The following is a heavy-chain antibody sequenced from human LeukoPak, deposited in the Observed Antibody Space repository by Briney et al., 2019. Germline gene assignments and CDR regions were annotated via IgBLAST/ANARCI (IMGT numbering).Heavy chain of an antibody. D-gene: IGHD3-10*01. CDR2: IHHRSGNT. V-gene: IGHV1-2*02. J-gene: IGHJ4*02. Sequence: ASVKVSCKASGYSFTAFYIHWVRQAPGQGLEWMGWIHHRSGNTNYAYKFKGRVTMTRDTSSSTAYMDLDSLRSGVTAVYYCARDGEFGTGSYYRGCFDYWGQGNLVTVSS. CDR3: ARDGEFGTGSYYRGCFDY. CDR1: GYSFTAFY.